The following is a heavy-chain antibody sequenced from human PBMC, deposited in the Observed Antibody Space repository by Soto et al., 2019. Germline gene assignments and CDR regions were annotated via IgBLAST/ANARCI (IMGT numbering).Heavy chain of an antibody. CDR1: GCSISSYY. CDR3: GRAEMTYYYDSSGYAY. Sequence: SETLSLTCTVSGCSISSYYWSWIRQPPGKGLEWIGYIYYSGSTNYNPSLKSRVTISVDTSKNQFSLKLSSVTAADTAVYYCGRAEMTYYYDSSGYAYGGRGPRVPVPS. V-gene: IGHV4-59*01. J-gene: IGHJ2*01. D-gene: IGHD3-22*01. CDR2: IYYSGST.